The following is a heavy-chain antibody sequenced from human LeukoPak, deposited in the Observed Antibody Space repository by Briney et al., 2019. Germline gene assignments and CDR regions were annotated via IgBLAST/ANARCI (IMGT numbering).Heavy chain of an antibody. D-gene: IGHD3-22*01. Sequence: PGRYLRLSCAASGFTFSSYAMHRVRQAPGNGLEWVAVISYDGRNKSYADSVKGRFTISGDNSKNTLYLQMNILRAEDTAVYYCASDSEYYDSSGYYHYDAFDIWGQGTMVTVSS. CDR1: GFTFSSYA. V-gene: IGHV3-30*04. J-gene: IGHJ3*02. CDR3: ASDSEYYDSSGYYHYDAFDI. CDR2: ISYDGRNK.